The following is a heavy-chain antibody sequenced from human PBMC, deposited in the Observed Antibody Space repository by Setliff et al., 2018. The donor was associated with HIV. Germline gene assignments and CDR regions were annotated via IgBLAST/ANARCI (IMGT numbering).Heavy chain of an antibody. Sequence: LSLTCTVSGGSISSHYWSWVRQSPGKGLEWVGFIGSNSYGGTTQYAASVKGRFTISRDDSINIAFLQMDSLKTEDTGVYYCTRVFYSFWSGYFLYWYFDLWGRGTLVTVSS. J-gene: IGHJ2*01. CDR1: GGSISSHY. CDR3: TRVFYSFWSGYFLYWYFDL. D-gene: IGHD3-3*01. V-gene: IGHV3-49*04. CDR2: IGSNSYGGTT.